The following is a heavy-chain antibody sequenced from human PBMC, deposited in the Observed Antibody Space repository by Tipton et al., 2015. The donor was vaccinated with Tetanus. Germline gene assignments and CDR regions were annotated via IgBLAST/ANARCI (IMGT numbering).Heavy chain of an antibody. CDR3: ARSGGAAAGFDY. J-gene: IGHJ4*02. D-gene: IGHD6-13*01. CDR2: INPNSGNT. V-gene: IGHV1-8*02. CDR1: GYTFTGYY. Sequence: QSGAEVKKPGASVKVSCKASGYTFTGYYMHWVRQAPGQGLEWMGWINPNSGNTGYAQKFQGRVTMTRNTSISTAYMELSSLRSEDTAVYYCARSGGAAAGFDYWGQGTLVTVSS.